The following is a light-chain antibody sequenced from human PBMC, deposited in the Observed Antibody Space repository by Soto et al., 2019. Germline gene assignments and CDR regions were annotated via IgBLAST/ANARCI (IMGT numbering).Light chain of an antibody. V-gene: IGKV3-20*01. J-gene: IGKJ1*01. Sequence: EIVLTQSPGTLSLSPGERATLSCRASQSVSSNLAWYQQKPGQAPRLLIYGVYTRAPGIPARFSGSGSGTEFTLTISRLEPEDFAVYYCQQYGSSTWTFGQGTKVDIK. CDR1: QSVSSN. CDR2: GVY. CDR3: QQYGSSTWT.